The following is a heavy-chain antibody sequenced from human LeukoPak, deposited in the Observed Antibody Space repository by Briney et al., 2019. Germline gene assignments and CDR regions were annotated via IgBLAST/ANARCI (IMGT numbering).Heavy chain of an antibody. CDR2: IHYSGST. V-gene: IGHV4-59*08. CDR1: GGSFSSYY. CDR3: ASDSSGYYYPYY. D-gene: IGHD3-22*01. Sequence: SETLSLTCTVSGGSFSSYYWSWIRQPPGKGLEWIGYIHYSGSTNYNPSLKSRVTISVDTSKNQFPLKLTSVTAADTAVYYCASDSSGYYYPYYWGQGTLVTVSS. J-gene: IGHJ4*02.